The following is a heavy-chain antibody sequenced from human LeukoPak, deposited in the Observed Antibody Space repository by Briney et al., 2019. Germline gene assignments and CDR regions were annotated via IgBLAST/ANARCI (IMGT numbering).Heavy chain of an antibody. CDR3: ARHTYYYGSGSLYYYYYMDV. D-gene: IGHD3-10*01. V-gene: IGHV4-38-2*01. J-gene: IGHJ6*03. Sequence: KPSETLSLTCAVSGYSISSGYYWGWIRQPPGKGLEWFGSIYHSGSTYYNPSLESRVTISVDTSKNHFSLKLSSVTAADTAVYYCARHTYYYGSGSLYYYYYMDVWGKGTTVTVSS. CDR2: IYHSGST. CDR1: GYSISSGYY.